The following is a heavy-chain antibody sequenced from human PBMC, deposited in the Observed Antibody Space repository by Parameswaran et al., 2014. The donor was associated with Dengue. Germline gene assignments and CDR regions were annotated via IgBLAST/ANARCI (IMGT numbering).Heavy chain of an antibody. D-gene: IGHD6-19*01. J-gene: IGHJ6*02. Sequence: VRQAPGKGLEWVGRTRNKANSYTTEYAASVKGRFTISRDDSKNSLYLQMNSLKTEDTAVYYCARVWTYSSGWHHSTEYYYYYGMDVWGQGTTVTVSS. V-gene: IGHV3-72*01. CDR2: TRNKANSYTT. CDR3: ARVWTYSSGWHHSTEYYYYYGMDV.